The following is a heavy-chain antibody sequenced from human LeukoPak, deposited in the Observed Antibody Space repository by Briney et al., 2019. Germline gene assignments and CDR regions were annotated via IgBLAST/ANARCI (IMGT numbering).Heavy chain of an antibody. Sequence: GGSLRLSCAASGFTFSSYWLHWVRQTPGKGLVWVSRINSDGSSTTYADSVKGRFTISRDNAKNTLYLQMNSLRAEDTAVYYCARGGLYGDYWGQGTLVTVSS. V-gene: IGHV3-74*01. D-gene: IGHD4-17*01. CDR1: GFTFSSYW. CDR2: INSDGSST. J-gene: IGHJ4*02. CDR3: ARGGLYGDY.